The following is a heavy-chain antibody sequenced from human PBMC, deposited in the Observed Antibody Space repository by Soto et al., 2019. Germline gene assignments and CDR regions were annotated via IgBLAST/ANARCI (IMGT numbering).Heavy chain of an antibody. V-gene: IGHV3-53*01. CDR3: ATPTTVTTNYYYGMDV. Sequence: GGSLRLSCAASGFTVSGNYMSWVRQAPGKGLEWVSVIYSGGSTYYADSVKGRFTISRDNSKNTLYLQMNSLRAEDTAVYYCATPTTVTTNYYYGMDVWGQGTTVTVSS. CDR2: IYSGGST. D-gene: IGHD4-17*01. J-gene: IGHJ6*02. CDR1: GFTVSGNY.